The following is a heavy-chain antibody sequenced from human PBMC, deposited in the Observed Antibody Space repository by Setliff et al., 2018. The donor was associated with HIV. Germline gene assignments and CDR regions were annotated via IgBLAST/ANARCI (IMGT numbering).Heavy chain of an antibody. V-gene: IGHV3-74*01. D-gene: IGHD6-13*01. Sequence: PGGSLRLSCVASGLTFSNYWMHWVRQAPGKGLVWVSRIDSDGSDTDYADSVRGRFTISRDNAKNTLYLQMTSLRAEDTAVYYCAKAPLTIVATGGEDCWGQGTLVTVSS. CDR2: IDSDGSDT. CDR3: AKAPLTIVATGGEDC. J-gene: IGHJ4*02. CDR1: GLTFSNYW.